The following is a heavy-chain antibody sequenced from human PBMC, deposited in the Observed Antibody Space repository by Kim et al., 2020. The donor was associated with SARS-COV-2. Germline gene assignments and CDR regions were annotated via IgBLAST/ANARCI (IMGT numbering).Heavy chain of an antibody. CDR1: GGSISSSSYY. V-gene: IGHV4-39*01. D-gene: IGHD1-20*01. J-gene: IGHJ4*02. CDR3: ARQRGYDRTSISHFAY. Sequence: SETLSLTCTVSGGSISSSSYYWGWIRQPPGKGLEWIGSIYYSGSTYYNPSLKSRVTISVDTSKNQFSLTLSSVTAADTAVYYCARQRGYDRTSISHFAYWGQGTRVTVSS. CDR2: IYYSGST.